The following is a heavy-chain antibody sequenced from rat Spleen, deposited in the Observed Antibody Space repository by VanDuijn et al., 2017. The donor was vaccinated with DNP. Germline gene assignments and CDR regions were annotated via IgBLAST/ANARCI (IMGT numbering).Heavy chain of an antibody. CDR2: ISYSGTT. D-gene: IGHD5-1*01. V-gene: IGHV3-1*01. CDR1: GYSITSSY. CDR3: ARVQLGYYALDA. J-gene: IGHJ4*01. Sequence: EVQLQESGPGLVKPSQSLSLTCSVTGYSITSSYRWNWIRKFPGNKMEWVGHISYSGTTSYHPSLKSRISITRDTSKNQFFLQLSSVTTEDTATYYCARVQLGYYALDAWGQGTSVTVSS.